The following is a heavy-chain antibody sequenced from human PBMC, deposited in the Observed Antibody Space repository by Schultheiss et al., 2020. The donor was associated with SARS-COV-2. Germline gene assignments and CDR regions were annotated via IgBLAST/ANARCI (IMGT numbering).Heavy chain of an antibody. Sequence: SETLSLTCAVYGGSFSGYYWSWIRQPPGKGLEWIGYIYYSGSTNYNPSLKSRVTMSVDTSKNQFSLKLSSVTAADTAVYYCARGQGYGSGPPRDYWGQGTLVTVSS. CDR3: ARGQGYGSGPPRDY. CDR1: GGSFSGYY. CDR2: IYYSGST. V-gene: IGHV4-34*01. J-gene: IGHJ4*02. D-gene: IGHD3-10*01.